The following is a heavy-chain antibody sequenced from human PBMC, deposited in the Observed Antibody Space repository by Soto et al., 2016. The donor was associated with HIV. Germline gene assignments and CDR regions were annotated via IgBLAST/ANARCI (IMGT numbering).Heavy chain of an antibody. D-gene: IGHD1-26*01. Sequence: EVQLLESGGRLGTAWGGPVRLTCAASGSTFSLYAMSWVRQAPGKGLEWVSGISGSGGSTYYADSVKGRFTISRDNSKNTLYLQMNSLRAEDTAVYYCANTPLGRDSGSYGGYWGQGTLVTVSS. J-gene: IGHJ4*02. CDR2: ISGSGGST. V-gene: IGHV3-23*01. CDR3: ANTPLGRDSGSYGGY. CDR1: GSTFSLYA.